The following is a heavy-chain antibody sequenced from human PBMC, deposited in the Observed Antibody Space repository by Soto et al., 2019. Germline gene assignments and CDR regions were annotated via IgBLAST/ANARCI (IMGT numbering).Heavy chain of an antibody. J-gene: IGHJ6*02. CDR2: IYYTGST. V-gene: IGHV4-59*01. Sequence: QVQLQESGPGLVKPSETLSLTCSVSGGSISSDYWSWIRQPPGKGLEWIGYIYYTGSTNYNPSPRSRVTISVATSKSLFSLNLRSVTAADTAVYYCARARRGVVVVAARDMDVWGQGTTVTVSS. CDR1: GGSISSDY. CDR3: ARARRGVVVVAARDMDV. D-gene: IGHD2-15*01.